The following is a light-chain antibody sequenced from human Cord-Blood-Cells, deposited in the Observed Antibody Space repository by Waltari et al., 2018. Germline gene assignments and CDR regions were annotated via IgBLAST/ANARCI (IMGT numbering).Light chain of an antibody. CDR2: GKN. CDR1: SPRSYY. V-gene: IGLV3-19*01. CDR3: NARESSGNHRV. Sequence: SSELTQDPAVSVSLGQTVRITCQGDSPRSYYASWYQQKPGQAPVLVIYGKNNRPSGIPDRVSGSSSGKTASLTIKGAQAEDEADYCCNARESSGNHRVFGGGTKRTVL. J-gene: IGLJ3*02.